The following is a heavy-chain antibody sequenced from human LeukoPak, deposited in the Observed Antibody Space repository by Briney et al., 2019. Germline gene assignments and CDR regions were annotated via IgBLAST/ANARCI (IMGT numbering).Heavy chain of an antibody. Sequence: GGSLRLSCAASGFTFSSYAMSWVRQAPGKGLEWVSAISGSGGSTYYADSVKGRFTISRDNSKNTLYLQMNSLRAEDTAVYYCAKGSYDILTGYYNPEFDYWGQGTLVTVSS. CDR1: GFTFSSYA. D-gene: IGHD3-9*01. V-gene: IGHV3-23*01. J-gene: IGHJ4*02. CDR3: AKGSYDILTGYYNPEFDY. CDR2: ISGSGGST.